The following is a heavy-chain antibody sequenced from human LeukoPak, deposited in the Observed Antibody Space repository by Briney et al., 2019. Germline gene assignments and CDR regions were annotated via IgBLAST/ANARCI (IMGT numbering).Heavy chain of an antibody. D-gene: IGHD3-10*02. J-gene: IGHJ4*02. Sequence: GGSLRLSCATSGFPFSDFSMTWVRQAPGKGLEWSSTNKSGGTTTYYSESVKGRFTISRVNFTNALYLQMSSLRVEDTAIYYCAKQSYARSLGEGGPGTLVTVSS. CDR3: AKQSYARSLGE. V-gene: IGHV3-23*01. CDR1: GFPFSDFS. CDR2: NKSGGTTT.